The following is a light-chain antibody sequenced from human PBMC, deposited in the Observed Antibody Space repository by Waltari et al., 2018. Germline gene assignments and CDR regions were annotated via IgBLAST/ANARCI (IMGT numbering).Light chain of an antibody. Sequence: QSVLTQSPSTSGTPGQKVTISCSGSSSNIGSNTVNWYQEPPGTAPQLPIYGDNPRPSRGPDRFPGSQSGPSASPGISGAPAEDGADYYCAAWDDSLIGPVFGGGTKLTVL. V-gene: IGLV1-44*01. J-gene: IGLJ3*02. CDR2: GDN. CDR3: AAWDDSLIGPV. CDR1: SSNIGSNT.